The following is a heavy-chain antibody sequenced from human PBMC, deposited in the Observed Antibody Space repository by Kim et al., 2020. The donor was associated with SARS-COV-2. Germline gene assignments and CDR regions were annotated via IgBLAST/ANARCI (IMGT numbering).Heavy chain of an antibody. CDR1: GYTFTSYG. V-gene: IGHV1-18*01. D-gene: IGHD2-2*01. Sequence: ASVKVSCKASGYTFTSYGISWVRQAPVQGLEWMGWISAYNGNTNYAQKLQGRVTMTTDTSTSTAYMELRSLRSDDTAVYYCARDPAAEKYCRSTSCYVLRSGGRSYNYYGMDVWGQGTTVTVSS. CDR2: ISAYNGNT. CDR3: ARDPAAEKYCRSTSCYVLRSGGRSYNYYGMDV. J-gene: IGHJ6*01.